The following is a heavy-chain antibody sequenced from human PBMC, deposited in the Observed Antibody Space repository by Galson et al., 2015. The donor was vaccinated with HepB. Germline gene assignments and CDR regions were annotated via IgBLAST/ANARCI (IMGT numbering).Heavy chain of an antibody. V-gene: IGHV3-23*01. J-gene: IGHJ3*02. D-gene: IGHD1-26*01. CDR3: ARDPRGTYGAFDI. CDR1: GFTSSRSV. CDR2: ISGSGGST. Sequence: SLRLSCAASGFTSSRSVISWVRQAPGKGLEWVSAISGSGGSTYSAASVKGRLTIPRDNSTRTPYLQMNSLRAEDTAVYYCARDPRGTYGAFDIWGQGTMVAVSS.